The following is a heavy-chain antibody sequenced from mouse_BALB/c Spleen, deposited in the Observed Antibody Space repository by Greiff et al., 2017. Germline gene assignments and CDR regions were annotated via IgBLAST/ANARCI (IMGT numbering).Heavy chain of an antibody. V-gene: IGHV5-17*02. J-gene: IGHJ4*01. CDR3: ARSYYGNYVAMDY. CDR1: GFTFSSFG. CDR2: ISSGSSTI. Sequence: EVQLVESGGGLVQPGGSRKLSCAASGFTFSSFGMHWVRQAPEKGLEWVAYISSGSSTIYYADTVKGRFTISRDNPKNTLFLQMTSLRSEDTAMYYCARSYYGNYVAMDYWGQGTSVTVSS. D-gene: IGHD2-1*01.